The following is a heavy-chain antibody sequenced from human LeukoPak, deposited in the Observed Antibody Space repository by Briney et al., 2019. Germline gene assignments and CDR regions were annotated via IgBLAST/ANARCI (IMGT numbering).Heavy chain of an antibody. CDR1: GFTFSDYY. D-gene: IGHD6-19*01. CDR3: ARDLAYSTGLNWFDP. J-gene: IGHJ5*02. CDR2: ISSSGSTI. Sequence: PGGSLRLSCAASGFTFSDYYMSWIRQAPGKGLEWVSYISSSGSTIYYADSVKGRFTISRDNAKNSLYLQMNSLRAEDTAVYYCARDLAYSTGLNWFDPWGQGTLVTVSS. V-gene: IGHV3-11*01.